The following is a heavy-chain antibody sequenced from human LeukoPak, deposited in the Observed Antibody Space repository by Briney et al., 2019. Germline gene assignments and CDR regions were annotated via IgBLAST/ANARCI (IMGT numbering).Heavy chain of an antibody. CDR1: GGSISSYY. CDR2: IYYRGNT. V-gene: IGHV4-59*01. J-gene: IGHJ4*02. D-gene: IGHD3-22*01. Sequence: SETLSLTCTVSGGSISSYYWSWIRQPPGKGLEWIGYIYYRGNTNYNPPLKSRVTISVDTSKNQFSLKLSSVTAADTAVYYCARDFGSSAYYPFDYWGQGTLVTVSS. CDR3: ARDFGSSAYYPFDY.